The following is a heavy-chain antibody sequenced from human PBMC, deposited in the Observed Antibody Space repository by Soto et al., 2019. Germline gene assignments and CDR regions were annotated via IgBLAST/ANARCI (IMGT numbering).Heavy chain of an antibody. V-gene: IGHV1-2*04. Sequence: ASVKVSCKTSGYTFTDYYLQWVRQAPGQGLEWMGWINPQSGGTNYAQRFRDWVTLTRDSSISTAYMELSRLKSDSTAVYYCARVPNFFEYSSLTPAYRFDYWGQGTLVTVSS. CDR1: GYTFTDYY. CDR3: ARVPNFFEYSSLTPAYRFDY. CDR2: INPQSGGT. D-gene: IGHD6-6*01. J-gene: IGHJ4*02.